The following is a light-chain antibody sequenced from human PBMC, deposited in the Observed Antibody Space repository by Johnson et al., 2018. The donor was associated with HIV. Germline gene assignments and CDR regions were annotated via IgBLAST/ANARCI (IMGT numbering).Light chain of an antibody. V-gene: IGLV1-51*01. CDR1: SSNIGNNF. CDR3: GTWDSSWGV. J-gene: IGLJ1*01. CDR2: DNN. Sequence: QSVLTQPPSVSAAPGQKVTISCSGSSSNIGNNFVSWYQHLPGTAPKLLVYDNNRRPSGIPDRFSGSNSGTSATLGITVLQTGDEADYYCGTWDSSWGVFGTGTKVTVL.